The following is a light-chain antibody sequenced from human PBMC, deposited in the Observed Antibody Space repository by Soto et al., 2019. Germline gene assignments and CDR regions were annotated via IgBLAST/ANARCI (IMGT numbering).Light chain of an antibody. V-gene: IGKV3-20*01. Sequence: EIVLTQAPGTLSLSPGERATLSCRASQSVSSNSLAWYQQKLGQAPRLLLYAASSRATGIPDRFTGSGSGTDFTLTISILEPEDFAVYYCQYYGASPPFTFCPGTKVDIK. CDR3: QYYGASPPFT. J-gene: IGKJ3*01. CDR1: QSVSSNS. CDR2: AAS.